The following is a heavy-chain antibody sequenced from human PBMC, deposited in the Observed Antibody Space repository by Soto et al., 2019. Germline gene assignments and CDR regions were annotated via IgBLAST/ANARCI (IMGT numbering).Heavy chain of an antibody. J-gene: IGHJ3*02. D-gene: IGHD5-18*01. V-gene: IGHV1-3*01. CDR3: ARDLEVNTAMVEWVPDAFDI. CDR1: GYTFTSYA. CDR2: INAGNGNT. Sequence: GASVKVSCKASGYTFTSYAMHWVRQAPGQRLEWMGWINAGNGNTKYSQKFQGRVTITRDTSASTAYMELSSLRSEDTAVYYCARDLEVNTAMVEWVPDAFDIWGQGTMVTVSS.